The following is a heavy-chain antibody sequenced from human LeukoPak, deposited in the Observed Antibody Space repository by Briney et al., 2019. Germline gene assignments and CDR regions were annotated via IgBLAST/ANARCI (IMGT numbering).Heavy chain of an antibody. CDR2: IYYSGST. CDR3: ARDMAWDCSSTSCSEYNWFDP. J-gene: IGHJ5*02. Sequence: SETLSLTCTVSGGSISSSSYYWGWIRQPPGKGLEWIGSIYYSGSTYYNPSLKSRVTISVDTSKNQFSLKLSSVAAADTDVYYCARDMAWDCSSTSCSEYNWFDPWGQGTLVTVSS. CDR1: GGSISSSSYY. D-gene: IGHD2-2*01. V-gene: IGHV4-39*07.